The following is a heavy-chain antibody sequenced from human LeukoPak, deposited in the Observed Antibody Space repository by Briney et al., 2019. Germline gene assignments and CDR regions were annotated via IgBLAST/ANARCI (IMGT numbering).Heavy chain of an antibody. Sequence: ASVKVSCKTFGYTFIGHYIHWVRQAPGQGLEWMGWINPKNGGANYAPRFRGRVTLTRDRSTSTVYMELTRLTYDDTAVYYCARASFWESPVNWFDPWGQGTLVTVSS. CDR2: INPKNGGA. CDR3: ARASFWESPVNWFDP. J-gene: IGHJ5*02. CDR1: GYTFIGHY. V-gene: IGHV1-2*07. D-gene: IGHD3-3*01.